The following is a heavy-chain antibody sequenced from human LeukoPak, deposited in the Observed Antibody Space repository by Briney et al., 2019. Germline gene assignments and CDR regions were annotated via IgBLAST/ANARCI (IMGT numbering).Heavy chain of an antibody. CDR1: GGTFSGYG. Sequence: ASVKVSCKASGGTFSGYGFIWVRQAPGQGLEWMGGIIPILDATNYAQSFQGRVTITADESTSTAYMELCSLRYEDTAVYYCAGDPPSRGFGVFDYWGQGTLVTVSS. J-gene: IGHJ4*02. CDR3: AGDPPSRGFGVFDY. D-gene: IGHD3-10*01. V-gene: IGHV1-69*13. CDR2: IIPILDAT.